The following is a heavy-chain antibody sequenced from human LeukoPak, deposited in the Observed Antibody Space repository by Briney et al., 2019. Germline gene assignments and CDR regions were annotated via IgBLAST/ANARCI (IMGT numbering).Heavy chain of an antibody. Sequence: ASVKVSCKASGYTFTSYGISWVRQAPGQGLEWMGWISACNGNTNYAQKLQGRVTMTTDTSTSTAYMELRSLRSDDTAVYYCARVADSGPDWDYYYYMDVWGKGTTVTVSS. J-gene: IGHJ6*03. CDR3: ARVADSGPDWDYYYYMDV. CDR1: GYTFTSYG. D-gene: IGHD5-12*01. V-gene: IGHV1-18*01. CDR2: ISACNGNT.